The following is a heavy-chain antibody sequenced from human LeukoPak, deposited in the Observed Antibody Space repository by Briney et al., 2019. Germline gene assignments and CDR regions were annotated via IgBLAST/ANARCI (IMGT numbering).Heavy chain of an antibody. CDR2: IWYDGSNK. J-gene: IGHJ4*02. D-gene: IGHD3-10*01. CDR3: AKGDNSGSSSSYDY. CDR1: GFTFSNYG. Sequence: GGSLRFSCAASGFTFSNYGMHWVRQAPGKGLEWVALIWYDGSNKYYADSMKGRFTISRDNSKNTLSLQMNSLRAEDTAVYYCAKGDNSGSSSSYDYWGQGTLVTVSS. V-gene: IGHV3-33*06.